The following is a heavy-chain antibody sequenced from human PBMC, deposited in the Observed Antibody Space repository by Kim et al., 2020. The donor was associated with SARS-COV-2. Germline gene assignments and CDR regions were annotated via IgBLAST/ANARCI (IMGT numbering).Heavy chain of an antibody. CDR2: IYYSGST. CDR1: GGSISSYY. CDR3: ARRRSYGAFDI. V-gene: IGHV4-59*01. D-gene: IGHD3-16*01. Sequence: SETLSLTCTVSGGSISSYYWSWIRQPPGKGLEWIGYIYYSGSTNYNPSLKSRVTISVDTSKNQFSLKLSSVTAADTAVYYCARRRSYGAFDIWGQGTMVT. J-gene: IGHJ3*02.